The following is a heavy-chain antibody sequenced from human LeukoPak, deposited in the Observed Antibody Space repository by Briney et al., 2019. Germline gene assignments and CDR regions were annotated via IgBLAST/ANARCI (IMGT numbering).Heavy chain of an antibody. CDR3: AKDYSSSWYYFDY. D-gene: IGHD6-13*01. J-gene: IGHJ4*02. Sequence: AGGSLRLSCAATGFTFDDYAMHWVRQAPGKGLEWVSGISWNRGSIGYADSVKGRFTISRDNAKNSLYLQMNSLRAEDTALYYCAKDYSSSWYYFDYWGQGTLVTVSS. V-gene: IGHV3-9*01. CDR2: ISWNRGSI. CDR1: GFTFDDYA.